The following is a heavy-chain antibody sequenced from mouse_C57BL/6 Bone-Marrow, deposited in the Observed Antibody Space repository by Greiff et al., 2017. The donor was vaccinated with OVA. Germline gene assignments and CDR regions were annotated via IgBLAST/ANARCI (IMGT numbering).Heavy chain of an antibody. Sequence: EVKVVESGGDLVKPGGSLKLSCAASGFTFSSYGMSWVRQTPDKRLEWVATISSGGSYTYYPDSVKGRFTISRDNAKNTLYLQMSSLKSEDTAMYYCARYYSNYYYAMDYWGQGTSVTVSS. CDR2: ISSGGSYT. CDR3: ARYYSNYYYAMDY. D-gene: IGHD2-5*01. CDR1: GFTFSSYG. J-gene: IGHJ4*01. V-gene: IGHV5-6*01.